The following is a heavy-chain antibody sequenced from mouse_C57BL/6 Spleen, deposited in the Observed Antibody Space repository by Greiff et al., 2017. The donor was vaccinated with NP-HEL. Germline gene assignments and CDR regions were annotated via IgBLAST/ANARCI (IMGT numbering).Heavy chain of an antibody. J-gene: IGHJ4*01. CDR2: INPNNGGT. Sequence: VQLQQSGPELVKPGASVKISCKASGYTFTDYYMNWVKQSHGKSLEWIGDINPNNGGTSYNQKFKGKATLTVDKSSSTAYMELRSLTSEDSAVYYCASCKPHYSNDAMDYWGQGTSVTVSS. D-gene: IGHD2-5*01. CDR1: GYTFTDYY. V-gene: IGHV1-26*01. CDR3: ASCKPHYSNDAMDY.